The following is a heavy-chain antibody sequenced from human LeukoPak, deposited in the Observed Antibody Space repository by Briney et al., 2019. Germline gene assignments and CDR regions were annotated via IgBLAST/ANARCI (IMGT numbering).Heavy chain of an antibody. CDR1: GFTFSSYS. V-gene: IGHV3-21*01. CDR2: ISSSSSYI. J-gene: IGHJ4*02. CDR3: ARDLRPLYYYDSSGYYRFPYYFDY. D-gene: IGHD3-22*01. Sequence: PGGSLRLSCAASGFTFSSYSMNWVRQAPGKGLEWVSSISSSSSYIYYADSVKGRFTIPRDNAKNSLYLQMNSLRAEDTAVYYCARDLRPLYYYDSSGYYRFPYYFDYWGQGTLVTVSS.